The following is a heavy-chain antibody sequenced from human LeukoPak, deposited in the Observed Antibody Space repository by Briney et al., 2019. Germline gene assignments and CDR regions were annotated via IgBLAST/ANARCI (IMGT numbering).Heavy chain of an antibody. V-gene: IGHV4-4*07. D-gene: IGHD3-10*01. CDR2: IYTSGST. J-gene: IGHJ6*03. CDR1: GYSISSGYY. Sequence: SETLSLTCTVSGYSISSGYYWGWIRQPAGKGLEWIGRIYTSGSTNYNPSLKSRVTMSVDTSKNQFSLKLSSVTAADTAVYYCARDRYYYGSGSHSKGYYYYMDVWGKGTTVTISS. CDR3: ARDRYYYGSGSHSKGYYYYMDV.